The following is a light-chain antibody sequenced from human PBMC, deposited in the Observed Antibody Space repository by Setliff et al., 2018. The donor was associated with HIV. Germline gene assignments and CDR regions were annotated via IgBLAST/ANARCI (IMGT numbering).Light chain of an antibody. CDR3: QSYDSSLSRSV. V-gene: IGLV1-40*01. CDR1: SSNIGAGFD. Sequence: QSALAQPPSASGTPGQRVTISCSGSSSNIGAGFDVHWYQQPPGTAPKLLIYGNNNRPSGVPDRISASKSGTSASLAITGLQAEDEADYYCQSYDSSLSRSVFGTGTKGTVL. J-gene: IGLJ1*01. CDR2: GNN.